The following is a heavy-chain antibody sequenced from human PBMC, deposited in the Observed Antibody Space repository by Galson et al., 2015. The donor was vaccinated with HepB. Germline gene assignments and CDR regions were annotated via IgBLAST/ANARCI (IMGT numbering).Heavy chain of an antibody. Sequence: SLRLSCATSGFPFSDYGMHWVRQAPGKGLEWLAVIWYDGSQKVHEDSVEGRLTISRDNSKNMLFLQMDSLRVDDTAVYFCVRDRGLYGVDVWGQRTRVTLCS. V-gene: IGHV3-33*01. CDR3: VRDRGLYGVDV. J-gene: IGHJ6*02. D-gene: IGHD5-12*01. CDR2: IWYDGSQK. CDR1: GFPFSDYG.